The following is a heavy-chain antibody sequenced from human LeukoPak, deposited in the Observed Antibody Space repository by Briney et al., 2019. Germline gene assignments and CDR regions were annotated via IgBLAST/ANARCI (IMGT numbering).Heavy chain of an antibody. J-gene: IGHJ3*02. CDR1: GFTFSSYW. CDR3: ARVGYCSSTSCYWRAFDI. V-gene: IGHV3-7*01. CDR2: IKQDGSEK. Sequence: PGGSLRLSCAASGFTFSSYWMSWVRQAPGKGLEWVANIKQDGSEKYYVDSVKGRFTISRDNAKNSLYLQMNSLRAEDTAVYYCARVGYCSSTSCYWRAFDIWGQGTMVTVSS. D-gene: IGHD2-2*01.